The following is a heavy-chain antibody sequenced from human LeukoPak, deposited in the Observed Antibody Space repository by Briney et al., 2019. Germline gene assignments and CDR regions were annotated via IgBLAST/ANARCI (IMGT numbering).Heavy chain of an antibody. Sequence: TVNLSCEASVYTFTSYGISWVRQAPGQGLEWMGWISAYNGNTTYAQKLQGRVTMTTDTSTSTAYMELRSLRSDDTAVYYCARMDSSGYYFFDDYWGQGTLVTVSS. V-gene: IGHV1-18*01. J-gene: IGHJ4*02. CDR1: VYTFTSYG. CDR3: ARMDSSGYYFFDDY. D-gene: IGHD3-22*01. CDR2: ISAYNGNT.